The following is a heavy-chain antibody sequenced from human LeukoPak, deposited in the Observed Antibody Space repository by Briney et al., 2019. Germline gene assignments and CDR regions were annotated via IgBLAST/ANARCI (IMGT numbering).Heavy chain of an antibody. CDR1: GGSFSGYY. CDR2: INHSGST. CDR3: AVQGYDILTGFDY. V-gene: IGHV4-34*01. Sequence: SETLSLTCAVFGGSFSGYYRSWIRQPPGKGLEWIGEINHSGSTNYNPSLKSRVTISVDTSKNQFSLKLSSVTAADTAVYYCAVQGYDILTGFDYWGQGTLVTVSS. D-gene: IGHD3-9*01. J-gene: IGHJ4*02.